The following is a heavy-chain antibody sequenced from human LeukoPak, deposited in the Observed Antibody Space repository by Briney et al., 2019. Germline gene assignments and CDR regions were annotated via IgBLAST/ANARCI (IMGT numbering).Heavy chain of an antibody. J-gene: IGHJ4*02. Sequence: GGSLRLSCAASGFTFSSYGMSWVRQAPGKGLEWVSAISGSGGSTYYADSVKGRFTISRDNSKNTLYLQMNSLTGEDTAFYYCARDASSGWYRVTDYWGQGTLVTVSS. V-gene: IGHV3-23*01. CDR2: ISGSGGST. CDR1: GFTFSSYG. D-gene: IGHD6-19*01. CDR3: ARDASSGWYRVTDY.